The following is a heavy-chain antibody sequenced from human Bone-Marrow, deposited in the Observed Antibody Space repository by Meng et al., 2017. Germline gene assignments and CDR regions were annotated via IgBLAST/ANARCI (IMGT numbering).Heavy chain of an antibody. J-gene: IGHJ4*02. Sequence: SVKVSCKASGFTFTSSAVQWVRQARGQRLEWIGWIVVGSGNTNYAQKFQERVTITRDMSTSTAYMKLSSLRSEDTAVYYCAADPSFWSGYSVLGYWGQGTLVTVSS. CDR3: AADPSFWSGYSVLGY. V-gene: IGHV1-58*01. CDR2: IVVGSGNT. CDR1: GFTFTSSA. D-gene: IGHD3-3*01.